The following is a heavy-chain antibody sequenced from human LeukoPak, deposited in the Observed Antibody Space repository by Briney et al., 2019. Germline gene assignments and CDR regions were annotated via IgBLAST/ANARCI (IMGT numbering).Heavy chain of an antibody. J-gene: IGHJ4*02. CDR2: INTNTGSP. CDR1: GYTFTSYD. V-gene: IGHV7-4-1*02. Sequence: ASVKVSCKASGYTFTSYDINWVRQAPGQGLEWMGWINTNTGSPTYAQGFTGRFVFSLDTSVSTAYLQISSLKAEDTAVYYCARVDYHDSSGYSDGFDYWGQGTLVTVSS. CDR3: ARVDYHDSSGYSDGFDY. D-gene: IGHD3-22*01.